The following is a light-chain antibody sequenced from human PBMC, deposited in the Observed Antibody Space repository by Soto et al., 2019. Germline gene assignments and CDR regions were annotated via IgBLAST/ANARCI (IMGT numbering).Light chain of an antibody. CDR1: QSISSY. J-gene: IGKJ3*01. V-gene: IGKV1-39*01. CDR3: QQSYCTLT. Sequence: DIQMTPSPSSLSASVGDRVTITCRASQSISSYLNWYQQKPGKAPKLLIYAAFSLQSGVPSRFSGSGSGTDFTLTISSLQPEDFATYYCQQSYCTLTFGPGTKVDIE. CDR2: AAF.